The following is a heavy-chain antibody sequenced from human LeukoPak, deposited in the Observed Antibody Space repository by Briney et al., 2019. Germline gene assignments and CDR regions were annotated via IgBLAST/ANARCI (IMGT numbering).Heavy chain of an antibody. V-gene: IGHV3-21*01. CDR3: VRDRSGSYPYYFDF. D-gene: IGHD1-26*01. Sequence: GGSLRLSCAASGFTFSSNSMNWVRQAPGMGLEWVSSISSRRTYISYADSVKGRFTISRDNAKNSLYLEMNSLRAEDTAVYYCVRDRSGSYPYYFDFWGQGTLVTASS. J-gene: IGHJ4*02. CDR1: GFTFSSNS. CDR2: ISSRRTYI.